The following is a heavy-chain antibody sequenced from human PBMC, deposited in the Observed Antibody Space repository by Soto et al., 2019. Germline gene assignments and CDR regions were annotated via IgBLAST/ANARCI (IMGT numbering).Heavy chain of an antibody. CDR3: ARDRAQRRSAYSVRGMDV. V-gene: IGHV3-33*01. J-gene: IGHJ6*02. CDR1: GLTFSSYG. CDR2: IWYDGSNK. Sequence: GGSLRLCSAASGLTFSSYGMHWVRQEQGKGLEWVAVIWYDGSNKYYADSVKGRFTISRDNSKNTLYLQMNSLRAEDTAVYYCARDRAQRRSAYSVRGMDVWGQGTTVTVSS. D-gene: IGHD1-26*01.